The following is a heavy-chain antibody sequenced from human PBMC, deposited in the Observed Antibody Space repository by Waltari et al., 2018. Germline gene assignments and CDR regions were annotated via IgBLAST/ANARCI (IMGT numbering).Heavy chain of an antibody. D-gene: IGHD2-2*01. CDR1: GFSLRCNA. CDR3: AKDGPVCGGASCSSFDR. V-gene: IGHV3-30*02. CDR2: IWHDGSDK. Sequence: QVQLVESGGGVVQPGGSLRLSCAASGFSLRCNAMHWVRQAPGKGLELVAFIWHDGSDKFYGDSVKGRFIISRDNSKNMVYLEMDSLRADDTAVYYCAKDGPVCGGASCSSFDRWGQGTLVTVSP. J-gene: IGHJ4*02.